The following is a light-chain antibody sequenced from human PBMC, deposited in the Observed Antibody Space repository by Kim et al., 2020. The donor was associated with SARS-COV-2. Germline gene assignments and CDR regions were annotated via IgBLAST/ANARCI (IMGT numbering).Light chain of an antibody. V-gene: IGLV10-54*01. J-gene: IGLJ3*02. CDR2: RDT. Sequence: QHATLTCTGNSNNVGLQGAAWQQQHQGHPPKLLSYRDTNRPSGISERLSASRSGSTASLTITGLQPEDEADYYCSAWDSSLSSWVFGGGTQLTVL. CDR3: SAWDSSLSSWV. CDR1: SNNVGLQG.